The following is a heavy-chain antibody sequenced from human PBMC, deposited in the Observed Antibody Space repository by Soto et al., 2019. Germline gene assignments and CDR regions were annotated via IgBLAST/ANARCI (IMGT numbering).Heavy chain of an antibody. CDR2: ISYDGSNK. CDR3: AKSLRAVYYYGMDV. V-gene: IGHV3-30*18. Sequence: GGSLRLSCAASGFTFSNYVMHWVRQAPGKGLEWVAVISYDGSNKYYADSVKGRFTISRDNSKNTLYLQMNSLRAEDTAVYYCAKSLRAVYYYGMDVWGQGTTVTVSS. D-gene: IGHD3-3*01. J-gene: IGHJ6*02. CDR1: GFTFSNYV.